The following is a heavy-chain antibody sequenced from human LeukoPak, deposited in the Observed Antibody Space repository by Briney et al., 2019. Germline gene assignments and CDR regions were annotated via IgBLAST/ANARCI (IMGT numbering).Heavy chain of an antibody. Sequence: ASVKVSCKASGYSFSNYGIAWLRQAPGQGLEWVAWISTFNDHTNYAQKLQGSVSLTTDTSTSTVYMEMRSLRSDDTAMYYCAREASGYDSAFDHWGQGTLVTVSS. D-gene: IGHD5-12*01. J-gene: IGHJ4*02. CDR3: AREASGYDSAFDH. CDR2: ISTFNDHT. V-gene: IGHV1-18*01. CDR1: GYSFSNYG.